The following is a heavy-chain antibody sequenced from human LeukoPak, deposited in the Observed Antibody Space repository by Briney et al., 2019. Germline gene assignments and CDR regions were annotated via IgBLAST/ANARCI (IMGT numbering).Heavy chain of an antibody. J-gene: IGHJ5*02. D-gene: IGHD6-19*01. CDR1: GFTFSSYA. CDR3: AKGLVAVAGWNWFDP. V-gene: IGHV3-23*01. Sequence: GGSLRLSCAASGFTFSSYAMSWVRQAPGKGLEWVSGISGSGGSTYYADSVKGRFTISRDNSKNTLYLQMNSLRAEDTAVYYCAKGLVAVAGWNWFDPWGQGTLVTVSS. CDR2: ISGSGGST.